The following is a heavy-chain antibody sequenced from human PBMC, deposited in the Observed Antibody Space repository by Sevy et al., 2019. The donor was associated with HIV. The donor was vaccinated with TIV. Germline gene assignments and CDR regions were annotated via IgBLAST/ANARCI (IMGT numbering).Heavy chain of an antibody. Sequence: GGSLRLSCAASGFTFSSYWMSWVRQAPGKGLEWVANIKQDGSEKYYVDSVKGRFTISRDNAKNSLYLHMNSLRAEDTAVYYCARANYYDSSGSGGFDIWGQGTMVTVSS. V-gene: IGHV3-7*03. CDR3: ARANYYDSSGSGGFDI. J-gene: IGHJ3*02. CDR1: GFTFSSYW. CDR2: IKQDGSEK. D-gene: IGHD3-22*01.